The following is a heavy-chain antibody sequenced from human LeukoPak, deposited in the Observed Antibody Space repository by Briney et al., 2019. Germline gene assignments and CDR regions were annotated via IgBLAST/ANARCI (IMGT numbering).Heavy chain of an antibody. CDR2: IIPIFGTA. CDR1: GGTFSSYA. V-gene: IGHV1-69*06. J-gene: IGHJ3*02. CDR3: ARVGPAYCGGDCYSGAFDI. Sequence: SVKVSCKASGGTFSSYAISWVRQAPGQGLEWMGGIIPIFGTANYAQKFQGRVTITADKSTSTAYMELSSLRSEDTAVYYCARVGPAYCGGDCYSGAFDIWGQGTMVTVSS. D-gene: IGHD2-21*02.